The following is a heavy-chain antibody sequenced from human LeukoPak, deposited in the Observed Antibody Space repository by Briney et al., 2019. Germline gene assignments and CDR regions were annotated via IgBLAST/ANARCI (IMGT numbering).Heavy chain of an antibody. J-gene: IGHJ6*03. CDR2: IFHTGTT. D-gene: IGHD3-10*01. Sequence: SETLSLTCAVSGGSISSSNWWSWVRQPPGKGLEWIGRIFHTGTTDYKTSLKGRVTISVDKSKNQFSLKLTSVTAADTAVYYCARGSKGRYYGLGSQFGYYYMDVWGQATTVTVSS. CDR3: ARGSKGRYYGLGSQFGYYYMDV. V-gene: IGHV4-4*02. CDR1: GGSISSSNW.